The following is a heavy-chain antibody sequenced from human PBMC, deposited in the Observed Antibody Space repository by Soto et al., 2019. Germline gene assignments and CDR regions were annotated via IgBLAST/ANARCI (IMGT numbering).Heavy chain of an antibody. CDR3: ARRRGGFGGGWTTPYFDY. Sequence: QITLKESGPTVVKPTQTLTLTCSLSGFSLNTGGVGVGWIRQTPGKALEWLAVIYWDDDKSWNPSLRDRLTIIRDASDDQVVLTVTNMDPVDTGTYYCARRRGGFGGGWTTPYFDYWGQGTLVTVSS. CDR2: IYWDDDK. CDR1: GFSLNTGGVG. D-gene: IGHD6-19*01. J-gene: IGHJ4*02. V-gene: IGHV2-5*02.